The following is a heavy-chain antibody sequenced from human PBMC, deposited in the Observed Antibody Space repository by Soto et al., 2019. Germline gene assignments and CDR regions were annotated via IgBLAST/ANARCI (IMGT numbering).Heavy chain of an antibody. CDR2: IYPGDSDT. Sequence: PGESLKISCKGSGYSFTSYWIGWVRQMPGKGLEWMGIIYPGDSDTRYSPSFQGQVTISADKSISTAYLQWSSLKASDTAMYYCARPVYYYDSSPVYYFDYWGQGTLVTVSS. CDR1: GYSFTSYW. D-gene: IGHD3-22*01. V-gene: IGHV5-51*01. CDR3: ARPVYYYDSSPVYYFDY. J-gene: IGHJ4*02.